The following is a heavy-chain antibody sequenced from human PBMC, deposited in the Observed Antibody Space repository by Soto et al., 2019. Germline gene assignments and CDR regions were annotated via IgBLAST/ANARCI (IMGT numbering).Heavy chain of an antibody. D-gene: IGHD3-9*01. CDR1: GFTFSSYA. J-gene: IGHJ6*02. V-gene: IGHV3-30-3*01. Sequence: PGGSLRLSCAASGFTFSSYAMHWVRQAPGKGLEWVAVISYDGSNKYYAGSVKGRFTISRDNSKNTLYLQMNSLRAEDTAVYYCARSKGLVYYDILTGYYSQYFHYGMDVWGQGTTVTVSS. CDR2: ISYDGSNK. CDR3: ARSKGLVYYDILTGYYSQYFHYGMDV.